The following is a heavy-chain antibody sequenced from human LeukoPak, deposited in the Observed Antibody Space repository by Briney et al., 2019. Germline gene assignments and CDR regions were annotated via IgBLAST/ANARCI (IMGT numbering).Heavy chain of an antibody. CDR2: IIPIFGTA. CDR1: GGTFSSYA. CDR3: ASRGSSSLSAFDI. D-gene: IGHD6-13*01. V-gene: IGHV1-69*05. Sequence: VKVSCKASGGTFSSYAISWVRQAPGQGLEWMGGIIPIFGTANYAQKFQGRVTITTDESTSTAYMELSSLRSEDTAVYYCASRGSSSLSAFDIWAKGQWSPSLQ. J-gene: IGHJ3*02.